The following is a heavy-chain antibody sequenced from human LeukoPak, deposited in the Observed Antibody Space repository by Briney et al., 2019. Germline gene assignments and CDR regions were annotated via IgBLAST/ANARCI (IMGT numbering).Heavy chain of an antibody. CDR2: VYYNGGT. V-gene: IGHV4-59*08. J-gene: IGHJ4*02. D-gene: IGHD5-12*01. CDR1: GGSINYYY. CDR3: ARGGSSGYDPFDY. Sequence: SETLSLTCTVSGGSINYYYWSWIRQPPGKGLEWIGYVYYNGGTNYSPSLKSRVTISVDASKNQLSLKLSSVTATDTAVYYCARGGSSGYDPFDYWGQGTLVTVSS.